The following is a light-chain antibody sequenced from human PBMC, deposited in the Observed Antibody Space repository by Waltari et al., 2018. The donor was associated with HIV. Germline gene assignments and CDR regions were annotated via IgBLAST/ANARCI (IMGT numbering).Light chain of an antibody. CDR1: NIGSKS. CDR2: DDS. Sequence: SYVLTQPPSVSVAPGQTARITCGGNNIGSKSVHWYQQKPGQAPVLVVYDDSDRPSGMPEGFSGANSGNTATLTISRGEAGDEADYYCQVWDRSSDHVVFGGGTKLTVL. CDR3: QVWDRSSDHVV. V-gene: IGLV3-21*02. J-gene: IGLJ2*01.